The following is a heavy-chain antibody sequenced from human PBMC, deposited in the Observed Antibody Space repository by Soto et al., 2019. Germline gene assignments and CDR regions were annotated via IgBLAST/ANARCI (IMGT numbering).Heavy chain of an antibody. D-gene: IGHD3-9*01. V-gene: IGHV1-8*01. CDR2: MNPNSGNT. CDR1: GYTFTSYD. Sequence: ASVKVSFKASGYTFTSYDINWVRQATGQGLEWMGWMNPNSGNTGYALKFQGRVTMTRNTSISTAYMELSSLRSEDTAVYYCARLSSVLRYFDWLSSPRDVFDSWGQGTMVTVSS. J-gene: IGHJ3*02. CDR3: ARLSSVLRYFDWLSSPRDVFDS.